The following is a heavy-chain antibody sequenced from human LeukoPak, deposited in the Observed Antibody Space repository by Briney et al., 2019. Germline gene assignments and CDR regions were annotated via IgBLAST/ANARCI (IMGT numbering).Heavy chain of an antibody. CDR2: ISYDESSK. D-gene: IGHD6-19*01. CDR1: GFTFRNFG. CDR3: AKDPSTIYSSGLDY. Sequence: GGSLRLSCAASGFTFRNFGMHWVRQAPGKGLEWVAFISYDESSKKYAESVKGRFAISRDNSRNTLYLQMNSLGAEDTAVYYCAKDPSTIYSSGLDYWGQGNQVTVAS. J-gene: IGHJ4*02. V-gene: IGHV3-30*02.